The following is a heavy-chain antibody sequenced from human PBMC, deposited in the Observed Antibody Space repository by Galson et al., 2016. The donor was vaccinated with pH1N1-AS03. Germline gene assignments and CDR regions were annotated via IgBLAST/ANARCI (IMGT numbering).Heavy chain of an antibody. CDR3: ARSRYNFWSGSDS. V-gene: IGHV4-39*07. Sequence: SETLSLTCTVSGASINSGFDYWGWIRQPPGKGLEWIASIYDSVSTYYHPSLTSRVTISLDPSKNQFSLTLNSVTAADTAVYYCARSRYNFWSGSDSWGQGTLVTVSS. J-gene: IGHJ5*01. D-gene: IGHD3-3*01. CDR2: IYDSVST. CDR1: GASINSGFDY.